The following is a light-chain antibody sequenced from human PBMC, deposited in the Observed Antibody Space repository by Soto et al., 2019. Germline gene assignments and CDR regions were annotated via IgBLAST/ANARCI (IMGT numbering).Light chain of an antibody. V-gene: IGKV3-20*01. Sequence: EIVLTQSPGTLSLSPGERATLSCRASQSVSSSFLAWYQQKPGQAPRLLIYGASNRATGIPDRFSGSGSGTDFTLTISRLEPEDFAVYYCQQYDSSPWTFGQGPKVEIE. CDR2: GAS. CDR1: QSVSSSF. J-gene: IGKJ1*01. CDR3: QQYDSSPWT.